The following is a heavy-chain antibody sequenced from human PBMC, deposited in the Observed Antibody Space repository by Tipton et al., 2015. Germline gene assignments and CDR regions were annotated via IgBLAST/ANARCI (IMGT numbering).Heavy chain of an antibody. Sequence: QLVQSGAEVKKPGSSVKVSCKTSGGSFSSYAFSWVRQAPGQGLEWVGGIIPFLGSANYAQKFQGRVTITADESTSAAYMDLTSLRSDDTAVYYCARLSGPQAFDYWGQGTLVTVSS. D-gene: IGHD3-3*01. CDR3: ARLSGPQAFDY. V-gene: IGHV1-69*01. J-gene: IGHJ4*02. CDR1: GGSFSSYA. CDR2: IIPFLGSA.